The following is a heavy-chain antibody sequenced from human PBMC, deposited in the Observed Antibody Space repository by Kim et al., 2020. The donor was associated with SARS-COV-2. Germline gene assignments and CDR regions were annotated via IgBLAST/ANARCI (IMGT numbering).Heavy chain of an antibody. D-gene: IGHD3-10*01. J-gene: IGHJ6*02. Sequence: YADSMKGRFTISRDNSKNTLYLQMNSLRAEDTAVYYCARRMGSYYYGMDVWGQGTTVTVSS. V-gene: IGHV3-30*01. CDR3: ARRMGSYYYGMDV.